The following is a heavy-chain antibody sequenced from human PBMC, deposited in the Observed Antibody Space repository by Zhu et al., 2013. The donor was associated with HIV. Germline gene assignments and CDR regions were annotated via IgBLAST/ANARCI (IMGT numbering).Heavy chain of an antibody. CDR3: AKSHSGSSRVTAFDI. J-gene: IGHJ3*02. CDR1: GYTFTSYD. CDR2: MNPNSGNT. V-gene: IGHV1-8*01. D-gene: IGHD1-26*01. Sequence: QVQIIQSGAEVKKPGASVKVSCKASGYTFTSYDVNWVRQVPGQGLEWMGWMNPNSGNTGYEQKFQGRVTMTRNNSISTAYMELSSLRSEDTAVYYCAKSHSGSSRVTAFDIWGQGTMVTVSS.